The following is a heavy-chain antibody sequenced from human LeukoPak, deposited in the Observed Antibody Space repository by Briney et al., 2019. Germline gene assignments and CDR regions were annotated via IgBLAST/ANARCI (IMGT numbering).Heavy chain of an antibody. Sequence: GASVKVSCXASGGTFSSYTISWVRQAPGQGLEWMGRIIPILGIANYAQKFQGRVTITADKSTSTVYMELSSLRSEDTAVYYCASGYSSSSAYFDYWGQGTLVTVSS. V-gene: IGHV1-69*02. J-gene: IGHJ4*02. CDR3: ASGYSSSSAYFDY. CDR2: IIPILGIA. D-gene: IGHD6-6*01. CDR1: GGTFSSYT.